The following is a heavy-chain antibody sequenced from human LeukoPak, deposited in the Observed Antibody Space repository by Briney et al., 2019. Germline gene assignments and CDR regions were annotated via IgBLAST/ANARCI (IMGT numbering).Heavy chain of an antibody. Sequence: SETLSLTCAVYGGSFNDFYGSWIRQSPGKGLEWIGEISQSGRANYNPSLRSRVTISIDTSKNQFSLKLNSVTAADTAVYYCARGNGPRDWGQGNLVIVSS. D-gene: IGHD2-8*01. CDR2: ISQSGRA. CDR1: GGSFNDFY. J-gene: IGHJ4*02. V-gene: IGHV4-34*01. CDR3: ARGNGPRD.